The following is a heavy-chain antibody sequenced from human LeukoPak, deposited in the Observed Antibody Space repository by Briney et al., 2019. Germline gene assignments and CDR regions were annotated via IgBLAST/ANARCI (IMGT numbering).Heavy chain of an antibody. Sequence: ASVKVSCKASGYTFSSYYIHWVRQAPGQGLQWMGVINPSGPNSRYAEEFQGRVTMTRDPSTNTVNMELSSLRSNDTAVYYCSSPKSPYEGTGPHNWGQGTQVTVSS. CDR1: GYTFSSYY. J-gene: IGHJ4*02. D-gene: IGHD2-8*02. CDR3: SSPKSPYEGTGPHN. V-gene: IGHV1-46*01. CDR2: INPSGPNS.